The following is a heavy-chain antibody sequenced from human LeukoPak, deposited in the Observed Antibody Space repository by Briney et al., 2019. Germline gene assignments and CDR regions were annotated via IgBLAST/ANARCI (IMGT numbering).Heavy chain of an antibody. Sequence: ASVKVSCKASGYTFTGYYMHWVRQAPGQGLEWMGIINPSGGSTSYAQKFQGRVTMTRDTSTSTVYMELSSLRSEDTAVYYCARVRYSGYQTRDAFDIWGQGTMVTVSS. V-gene: IGHV1-46*01. CDR3: ARVRYSGYQTRDAFDI. CDR2: INPSGGST. J-gene: IGHJ3*02. D-gene: IGHD5-12*01. CDR1: GYTFTGYY.